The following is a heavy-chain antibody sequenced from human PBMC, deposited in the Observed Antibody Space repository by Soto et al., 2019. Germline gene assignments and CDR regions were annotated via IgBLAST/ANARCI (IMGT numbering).Heavy chain of an antibody. CDR1: GFTFSSYA. D-gene: IGHD2-15*01. J-gene: IGHJ3*02. CDR3: AKDLAVVSLLDIVVVVASSRDAFDI. Sequence: GGSLRLSCAASGFTFSSYAMSWVRQAPGKGLEWVSAISGSGGSTYYADSVKGRFTISRDNSKNTLYLQMNSLRAEDTAVYYCAKDLAVVSLLDIVVVVASSRDAFDIWGQGTMVTVSS. V-gene: IGHV3-23*01. CDR2: ISGSGGST.